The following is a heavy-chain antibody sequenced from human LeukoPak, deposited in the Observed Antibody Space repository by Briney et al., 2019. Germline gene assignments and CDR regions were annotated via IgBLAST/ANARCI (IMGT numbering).Heavy chain of an antibody. J-gene: IGHJ4*02. CDR3: ARDYSVSGSYYLDN. V-gene: IGHV3-21*01. CDR2: ISSSSSYI. CDR1: GFTFSSYS. D-gene: IGHD1-26*01. Sequence: GGSLRLSCAASGFTFSSYSMNWVRQAPGKGLEWVLSISSSSSYIYYADSVKGRFTISRDNAKNSLYLQMNSLRAEDTAVYYCARDYSVSGSYYLDNWGQGTLVTVSS.